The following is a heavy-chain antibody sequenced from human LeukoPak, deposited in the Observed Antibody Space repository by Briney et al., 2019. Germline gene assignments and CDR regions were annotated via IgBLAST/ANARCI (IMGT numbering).Heavy chain of an antibody. V-gene: IGHV1-18*01. Sequence: ASVKVSFKASGYTFTSHQISWVRQAPGQGLEWMGWINPYNRYTNYARKFQGRVTMTTYTSTNIAYMELRNLTSDDTAVYYCARVVAHTTWHYAHWGQGTLVTVSS. D-gene: IGHD3-16*01. CDR2: INPYNRYT. J-gene: IGHJ4*02. CDR3: ARVVAHTTWHYAH. CDR1: GYTFTSHQ.